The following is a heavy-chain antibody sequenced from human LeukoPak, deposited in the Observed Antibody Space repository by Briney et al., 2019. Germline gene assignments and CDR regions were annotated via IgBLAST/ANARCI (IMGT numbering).Heavy chain of an antibody. Sequence: SETLSLTCAVYGGSFSGYYWSWIRQPPGKGLEWIGEINHSGSTNYNPSLKSRVTVSVDTSKNQFSLKLSSVTAADTAVYYCAAYSYGYLYYFDYWGQGTLVTVSS. CDR3: AAYSYGYLYYFDY. V-gene: IGHV4-34*01. D-gene: IGHD5-18*01. CDR1: GGSFSGYY. J-gene: IGHJ4*02. CDR2: INHSGST.